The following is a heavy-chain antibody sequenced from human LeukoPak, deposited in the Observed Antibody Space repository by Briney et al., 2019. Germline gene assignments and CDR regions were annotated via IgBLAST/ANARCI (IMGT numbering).Heavy chain of an antibody. V-gene: IGHV3-74*01. CDR1: GFTFSSYW. J-gene: IGHJ3*02. CDR2: IKSDGSRT. Sequence: PGGSLRLFCAASGFTFSSYWMHWVRQAPGKGLVWVSSIKSDGSRTRYVDSAKGRFTISRDDARNTLYVQMNSLRAEDTAMYYCARGIIDEMSVAFDTWGQGTMVTVSS. CDR3: ARGIIDEMSVAFDT. D-gene: IGHD3-3*01.